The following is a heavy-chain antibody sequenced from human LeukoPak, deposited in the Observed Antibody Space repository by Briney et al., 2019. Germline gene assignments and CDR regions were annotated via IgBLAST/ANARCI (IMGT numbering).Heavy chain of an antibody. CDR1: GYTFTSYD. V-gene: IGHV1-8*01. J-gene: IGHJ3*02. Sequence: ASVKVSCKASGYTFTSYDINWVRQATGQGLEWMGWMNPNSGNTGYAQKFQGRVTMTRNTSISTAYMELSSLRSEDTAVYYCARVCGGDCYHYDAFDIWGQGTMVTVSS. D-gene: IGHD2-21*02. CDR2: MNPNSGNT. CDR3: ARVCGGDCYHYDAFDI.